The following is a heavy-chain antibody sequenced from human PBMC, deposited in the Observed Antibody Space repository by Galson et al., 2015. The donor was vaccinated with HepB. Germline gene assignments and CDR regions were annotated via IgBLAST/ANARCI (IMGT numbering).Heavy chain of an antibody. CDR3: ARDLIGWFDL. D-gene: IGHD2-15*01. Sequence: SLRLSCAASGFTVSSNYMSWVRQAPGKGLEWVSVIYSGGSTYYADSVKGRFTISRHNPKNTLYLQMNSLRAEDTAVYYCARDLIGWFDLWGRGTLVTVSS. V-gene: IGHV3-53*04. CDR2: IYSGGST. J-gene: IGHJ2*01. CDR1: GFTVSSNY.